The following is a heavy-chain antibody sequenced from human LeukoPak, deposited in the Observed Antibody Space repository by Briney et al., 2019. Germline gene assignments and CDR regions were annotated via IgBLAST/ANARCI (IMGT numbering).Heavy chain of an antibody. CDR1: GYTFTSYG. CDR2: ISAYNGNT. J-gene: IGHJ6*03. V-gene: IGHV1-18*01. CDR3: ARVGRYCSSTSCPIRNYYYYYMDV. Sequence: ASVKVSCKASGYTFTSYGISWVRQAPGQGLEWMGWISAYNGNTNYAQKLQGRVTMTTDTSTSTAYMELRSLRSDDTAVYYCARVGRYCSSTSCPIRNYYYYYMDVWGKGTTVTVSS. D-gene: IGHD2-2*01.